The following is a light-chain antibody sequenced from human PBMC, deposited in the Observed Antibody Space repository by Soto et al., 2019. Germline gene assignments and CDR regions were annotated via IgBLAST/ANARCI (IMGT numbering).Light chain of an antibody. J-gene: IGKJ4*01. CDR3: QQYYTYPALT. V-gene: IGKV1-33*01. Sequence: DIQMTQSPSSLSASVGDRVTITCQASQDISNYLNWYQQKPGKAPKLLIYSASTLQSGVPSRFSGSGSGTDFALTISSLQSEDLATYYCQQYYTYPALTFGGGTKVEIK. CDR1: QDISNY. CDR2: SAS.